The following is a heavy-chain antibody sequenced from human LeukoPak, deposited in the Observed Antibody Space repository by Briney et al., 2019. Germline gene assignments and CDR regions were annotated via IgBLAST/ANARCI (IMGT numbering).Heavy chain of an antibody. CDR1: GYSFTSYW. CDR2: IYPSDSET. J-gene: IGHJ4*02. CDR3: TSPADISSWVRY. D-gene: IGHD6-13*01. V-gene: IGHV5-51*01. Sequence: GESLKISCLGSGYSFTSYWIGWVRQPPGKGLEWMGIIYPSDSETKYSPSFQGQLTFSVGKSISTVSLQWSSRKAWATAMYYSTSPADISSWVRYWGQGSLVTVS.